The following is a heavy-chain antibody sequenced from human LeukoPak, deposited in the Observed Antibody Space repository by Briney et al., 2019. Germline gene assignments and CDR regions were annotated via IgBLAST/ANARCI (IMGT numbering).Heavy chain of an antibody. J-gene: IGHJ1*01. CDR1: GGSISSYY. Sequence: SETLSLTCTVSGGSISSYYWSWIRKPPGKGLEWIGYIYYSGSTNYNPSLKSRVTISVDTSKNQFSLKLSSVTAADTAVYYCAREGYSSEGYFQHWGQGTLVTVSS. D-gene: IGHD6-25*01. CDR2: IYYSGST. V-gene: IGHV4-59*01. CDR3: AREGYSSEGYFQH.